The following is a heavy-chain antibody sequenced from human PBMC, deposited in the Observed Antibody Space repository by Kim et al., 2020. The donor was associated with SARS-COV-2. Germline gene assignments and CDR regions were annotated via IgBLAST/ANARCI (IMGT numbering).Heavy chain of an antibody. Sequence: GGSLRLSCAASGFTFSGSAMHWVRQASGKGLEWVGRIRSKANSYATAYAASVKGRFTISRDDSKNTAYLQMNSLKTEDTAVYYCTRGIGDFWSGAGTYYYYYGMDVWGQGTTVTVSS. J-gene: IGHJ6*02. CDR3: TRGIGDFWSGAGTYYYYYGMDV. CDR2: IRSKANSYAT. V-gene: IGHV3-73*01. CDR1: GFTFSGSA. D-gene: IGHD3-3*01.